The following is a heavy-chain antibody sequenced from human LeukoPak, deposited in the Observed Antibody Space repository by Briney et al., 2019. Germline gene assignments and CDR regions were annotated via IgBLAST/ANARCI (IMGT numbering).Heavy chain of an antibody. CDR3: ARDGSSGAFDI. V-gene: IGHV3-7*01. Sequence: GGSLRLSCAASEFTFSSYWMSWVRQAPGKGLEWVANIKQDGSEKYYVDSVKGRFTISRDNAKNSLYLQMNSLRAEDTAVYYCARDGSSGAFDIWGQGTMVTVSS. D-gene: IGHD1-26*01. J-gene: IGHJ3*02. CDR1: EFTFSSYW. CDR2: IKQDGSEK.